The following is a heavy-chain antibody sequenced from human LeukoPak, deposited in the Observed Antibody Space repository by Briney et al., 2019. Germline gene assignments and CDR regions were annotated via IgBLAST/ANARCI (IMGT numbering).Heavy chain of an antibody. CDR2: ISDSGGST. CDR1: GFTFSSYA. D-gene: IGHD2-15*01. CDR3: AKSPYGAGDIFDF. V-gene: IGHV3-23*01. Sequence: GESLSLSCAASGFTFSSYAMSWVRQAPGKGLEWVSSISDSGGSTYYTDSVKGRFTISRDNSKNTLYLQMNSLRAEDAAVYYCAKSPYGAGDIFDFWGQGTLVTVSS. J-gene: IGHJ4*02.